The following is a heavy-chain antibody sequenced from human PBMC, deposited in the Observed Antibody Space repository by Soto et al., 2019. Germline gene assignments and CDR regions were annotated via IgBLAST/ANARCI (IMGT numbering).Heavy chain of an antibody. CDR3: ARQRTTVVTQAYFDH. V-gene: IGHV4-39*01. D-gene: IGHD2-21*02. J-gene: IGHJ4*02. CDR2: IYYSGRT. CDR1: GESISSSSYY. Sequence: SETLSLTCIVSGESISSSSYYWCCIRQRPGKGLEWIGSIYYSGRTYYNPSFKSRVTISIDTSKNQFSLKLSSVTATDTAVYYCARQRTTVVTQAYFDHWGQGALVTVSS.